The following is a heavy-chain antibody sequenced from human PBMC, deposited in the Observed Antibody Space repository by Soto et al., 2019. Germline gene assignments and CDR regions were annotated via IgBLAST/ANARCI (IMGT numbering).Heavy chain of an antibody. J-gene: IGHJ6*02. D-gene: IGHD3-10*01. CDR1: GGSFSGYY. Sequence: SETLSLTCAVYGGSFSGYYWSWIRQPPGKGLEWIGEINHSGSTNYNPSLKSRVTISVDTSKNQFSLKLISVTAADTAVYYCARVRGYYYGPGSYYSSYYYYYGMDVWGQGTTVTVSS. V-gene: IGHV4-34*01. CDR3: ARVRGYYYGPGSYYSSYYYYYGMDV. CDR2: INHSGST.